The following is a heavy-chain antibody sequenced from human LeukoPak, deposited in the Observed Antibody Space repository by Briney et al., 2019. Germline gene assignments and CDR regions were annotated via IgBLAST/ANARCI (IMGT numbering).Heavy chain of an antibody. J-gene: IGHJ4*02. CDR3: ARGRDILTGYYKVPEFDY. D-gene: IGHD3-9*01. CDR2: INLNSRGT. Sequence: ASVKVSCKASGYTFTDYYMHWVRQAPGQGLEWMGWINLNSRGTNYAQKFQGRVTMTRDTSISTAYMELSRLRSDDTAVYYCARGRDILTGYYKVPEFDYWGQGTLVTVSS. V-gene: IGHV1-2*02. CDR1: GYTFTDYY.